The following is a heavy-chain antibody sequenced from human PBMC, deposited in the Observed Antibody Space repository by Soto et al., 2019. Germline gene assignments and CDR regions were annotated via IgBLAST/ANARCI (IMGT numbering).Heavy chain of an antibody. CDR1: GFPFSSYA. J-gene: IGHJ4*02. Sequence: GGSLRLSCAASGFPFSSYAMTWVRQAPGKGLEWVSGISWDSGSIDYADSVRGRFTISRDSARNSLYLRMSSLRPEDTALYYCAKDAAYYFDYWGRGTLVTVSS. CDR2: ISWDSGSI. CDR3: AKDAAYYFDY. V-gene: IGHV3-9*01. D-gene: IGHD6-25*01.